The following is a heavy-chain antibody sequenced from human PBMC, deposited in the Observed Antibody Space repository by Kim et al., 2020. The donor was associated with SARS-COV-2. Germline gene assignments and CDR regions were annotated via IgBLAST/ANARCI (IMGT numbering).Heavy chain of an antibody. CDR1: GYTFSSYG. Sequence: ASVKVSCKASGYTFSSYGISWVRQAPGQGLEWMGWISAYNGNTNYAQKLQGRVTMTTDTSTSTAYMELRSLRSDDTAVYYCARVSAYYYDSSALFGDYWGQGTLVTVSS. J-gene: IGHJ4*02. D-gene: IGHD3-22*01. CDR3: ARVSAYYYDSSALFGDY. V-gene: IGHV1-18*01. CDR2: ISAYNGNT.